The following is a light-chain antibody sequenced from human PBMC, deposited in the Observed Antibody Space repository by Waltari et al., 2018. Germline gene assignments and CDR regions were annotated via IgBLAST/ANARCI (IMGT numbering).Light chain of an antibody. CDR1: SSDVGGCNY. J-gene: IGLJ2*01. CDR3: TSYTSRGTVV. V-gene: IGLV2-14*01. CDR2: EVS. Sequence: QSALTQAASVSGSPGQSITISCTGTSSDVGGCNYVSWYQQHPGKAPKLMIYEVSNRPSGDSSRFSGSKSGNTASLTISGLQAEDEADYYCTSYTSRGTVVFGGGTKLTVL.